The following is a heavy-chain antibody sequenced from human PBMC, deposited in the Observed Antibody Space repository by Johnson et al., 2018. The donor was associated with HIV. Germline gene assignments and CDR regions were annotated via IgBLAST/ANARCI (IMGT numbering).Heavy chain of an antibody. CDR2: ISYDGSNR. Sequence: QVQLVESGGGVVQPGGSLRLSCAASGFTFSSYAMHWVRQAPGKGLEWVAVISYDGSNRYYEDSVKGRFTISRDNSKNTLCLQMNSLRAEDTAVYYCARGVVGVLSNAFDIWGQGTMVIVSS. V-gene: IGHV3-30*04. J-gene: IGHJ3*02. D-gene: IGHD1-26*01. CDR1: GFTFSSYA. CDR3: ARGVVGVLSNAFDI.